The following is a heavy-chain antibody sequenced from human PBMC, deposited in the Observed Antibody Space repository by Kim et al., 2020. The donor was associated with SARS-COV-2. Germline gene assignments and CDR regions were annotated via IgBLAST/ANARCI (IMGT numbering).Heavy chain of an antibody. CDR3: ARERRDYYYYGMDV. J-gene: IGHJ6*02. CDR2: INPNSGGT. Sequence: ASVKVSCKASGYTFTGYYMHWVRQAPGQGLEWMGWINPNSGGTNYAQKFQGWVTMTRDTSISTAYMELSRLRSDDTAVYYCARERRDYYYYGMDVWGQGTTVTVSS. CDR1: GYTFTGYY. V-gene: IGHV1-2*04.